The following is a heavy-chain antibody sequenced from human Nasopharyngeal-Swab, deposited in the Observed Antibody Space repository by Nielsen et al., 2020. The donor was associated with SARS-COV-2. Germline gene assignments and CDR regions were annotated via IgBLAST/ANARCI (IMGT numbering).Heavy chain of an antibody. D-gene: IGHD3-10*01. Sequence: GESLKISCAASGFSFSTYGMHWVRQSPVKGLEWLTNIWYDGSNKYYADSVKGRFTVSRDNSKNTLFLAMDSLRAEDTAVYYCARGSSVHAFDVWGQGTEVTVSS. V-gene: IGHV3-33*01. CDR2: IWYDGSNK. J-gene: IGHJ3*01. CDR1: GFSFSTYG. CDR3: ARGSSVHAFDV.